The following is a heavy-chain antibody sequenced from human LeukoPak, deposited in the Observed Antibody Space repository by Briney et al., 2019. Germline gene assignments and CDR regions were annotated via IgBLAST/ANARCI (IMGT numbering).Heavy chain of an antibody. CDR2: ISSSSSYI. CDR3: ARDPYSGSYWADYYYYMDV. V-gene: IGHV3-21*01. CDR1: GFTFSSYS. J-gene: IGHJ6*03. D-gene: IGHD1-26*01. Sequence: PGGSLRLSCAASGFTFSSYSMNWVRQAPGKGLEWVSSISSSSSYIYYADSVKGRFTISRDNAKSSLYLQMNSLRTEDTAVYYCARDPYSGSYWADYYYYMDVWGKGTTVTISS.